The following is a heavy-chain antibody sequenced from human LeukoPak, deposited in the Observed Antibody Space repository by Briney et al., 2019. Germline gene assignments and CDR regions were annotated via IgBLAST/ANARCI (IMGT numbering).Heavy chain of an antibody. Sequence: PGGSLRLSCAASGFTFSSYSLNWVRQAPGMGLEWVSSISSSSHYIYYADSVKGRFTISRDNAKNSLYLQMNSLRAEDTAVYYCARLYYYDSSGSALDYWGQGTLVTVSS. CDR2: ISSSSHYI. D-gene: IGHD3-22*01. CDR3: ARLYYYDSSGSALDY. V-gene: IGHV3-21*04. CDR1: GFTFSSYS. J-gene: IGHJ4*02.